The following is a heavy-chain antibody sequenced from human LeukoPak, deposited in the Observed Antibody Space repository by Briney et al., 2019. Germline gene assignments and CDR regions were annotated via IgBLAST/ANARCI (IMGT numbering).Heavy chain of an antibody. CDR1: GGSLSRSNW. J-gene: IGHJ3*02. CDR3: ARPAMTVDDAFDI. D-gene: IGHD4-23*01. CDR2: IYQSGST. V-gene: IGHV4-4*02. Sequence: SGTLSLTCAVSGGSLSRSNWWSWVRQPPGKGLEWIGEIYQSGSTNYNPSLKSRVTISVDTSKNQFSLKLSSVTAADTAVYYCARPAMTVDDAFDIWGQGTMVTVSS.